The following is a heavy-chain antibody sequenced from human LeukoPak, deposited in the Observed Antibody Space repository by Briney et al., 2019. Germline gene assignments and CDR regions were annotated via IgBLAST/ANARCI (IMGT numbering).Heavy chain of an antibody. CDR3: ARSGDSYGYSYYYYGMDV. J-gene: IGHJ6*02. CDR1: GGSMSSYY. V-gene: IGHV4-59*01. Sequence: SETLSLTCTVSGGSMSSYYWAWVRQPPGKGLQWIGYIYNSGSTKYNPALKGRVTISVDTSKNQLSLRLRFVTAADTAVYYCARSGDSYGYSYYYYGMDVWGQGTTVTVSS. CDR2: IYNSGST. D-gene: IGHD5-18*01.